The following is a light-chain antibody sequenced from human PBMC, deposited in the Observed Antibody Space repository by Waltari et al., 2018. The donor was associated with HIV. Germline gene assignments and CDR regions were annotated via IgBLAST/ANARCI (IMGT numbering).Light chain of an antibody. Sequence: EIVLTQSPATLSLSPGATATLFCRASQSVGTYLAWYQQTPGQAPRLLISDASNRATGIPARFSGSGSGTDFTLTISSLEPEDFAVYYCQQRSDWPPYTFGQGTKLEIK. CDR3: QQRSDWPPYT. V-gene: IGKV3-11*01. J-gene: IGKJ2*01. CDR1: QSVGTY. CDR2: DAS.